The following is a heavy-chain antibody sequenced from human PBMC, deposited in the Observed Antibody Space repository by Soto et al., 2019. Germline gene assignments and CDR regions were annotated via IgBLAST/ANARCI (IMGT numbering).Heavy chain of an antibody. CDR1: GGNFSSYA. J-gene: IGHJ6*02. D-gene: IGHD2-2*02. CDR2: IIPIFGTA. V-gene: IGHV1-69*06. Sequence: SVKVSSKASGGNFSSYAISWVRQAPGQGLEWMGGIIPIFGTANYAQKFQGKVTITADKSTSTAYMELSSLRSEDTAVYYCAAGIVVVPAAIEGAGYYYYYGMDVWGQGTTVTVSS. CDR3: AAGIVVVPAAIEGAGYYYYYGMDV.